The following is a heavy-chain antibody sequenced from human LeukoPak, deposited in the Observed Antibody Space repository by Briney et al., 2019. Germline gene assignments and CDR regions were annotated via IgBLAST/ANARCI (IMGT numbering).Heavy chain of an antibody. D-gene: IGHD5-18*01. CDR1: GFTFSSFV. V-gene: IGHV3-30*18. Sequence: SGGSLRLSCAASGFTFSSFVMQWVRQAPGKGREWVAVISYDGSNKYYADSVKGRFTISRDNSKNTLYLQMNSLRAEDTAVYYCAKDLNPGYSYVAYFDYWGQGTLVTVSS. CDR3: AKDLNPGYSYVAYFDY. CDR2: ISYDGSNK. J-gene: IGHJ4*02.